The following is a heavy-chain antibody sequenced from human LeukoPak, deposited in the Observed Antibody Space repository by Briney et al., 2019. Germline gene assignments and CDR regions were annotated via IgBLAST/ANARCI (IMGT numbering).Heavy chain of an antibody. Sequence: PSETLSLTCTVSGGSISPYYWSWIRQPPGKGLEWIGYIYYSGSTNYNPSLKSRVTISVDTSKNQFSLKLSSVTAADTAVYYCAREVGATTYFDYWGQGTLVTVSS. CDR2: IYYSGST. V-gene: IGHV4-59*01. D-gene: IGHD1-26*01. CDR3: AREVGATTYFDY. CDR1: GGSISPYY. J-gene: IGHJ4*02.